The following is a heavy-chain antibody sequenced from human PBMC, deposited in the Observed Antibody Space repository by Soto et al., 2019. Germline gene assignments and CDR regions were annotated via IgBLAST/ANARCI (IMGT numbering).Heavy chain of an antibody. V-gene: IGHV1-18*01. CDR2: ISAYNGNT. CDR3: ARGGTTKIFGVGLPQEYYSYGMDV. CDR1: GYTFTSYG. Sequence: GASVKVSCKASGYTFTSYGISWVLQAPGQGLEWMGWISAYNGNTNYAQKLQGRVTMTTDTSTSTAYMELRSLRSDDTAVYYCARGGTTKIFGVGLPQEYYSYGMDVWGQGNMVTVFS. J-gene: IGHJ6*02. D-gene: IGHD3-3*01.